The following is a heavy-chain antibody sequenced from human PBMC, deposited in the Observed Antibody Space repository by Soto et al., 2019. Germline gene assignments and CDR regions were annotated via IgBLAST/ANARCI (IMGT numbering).Heavy chain of an antibody. CDR2: IIPALGTA. V-gene: IGHV1-69*08. CDR3: ARPDFGDYWYFDL. Sequence: QAQLVQSGAEVKKPGSSVKVSCKASGGTFSSHTFSWVRQAPGQGLEWMGRIIPALGTATYAQKFQGRVTIIADESATTVYMELNSLRSEDTAVYYCARPDFGDYWYFDLWGRGTVVTVSS. D-gene: IGHD4-17*01. CDR1: GGTFSSHT. J-gene: IGHJ2*01.